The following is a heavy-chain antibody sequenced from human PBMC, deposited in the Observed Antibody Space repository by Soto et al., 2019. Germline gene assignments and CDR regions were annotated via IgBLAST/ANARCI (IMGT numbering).Heavy chain of an antibody. V-gene: IGHV4-30-4*01. CDR1: GGSISSGDYY. Sequence: SETLSLTCTVSGGSISSGDYYWSWIRQPPGKGLEWIGYIYYSGSTYYNQSLKSRVTISVDTSKNQFSLKLSSVTAADTAVYYCARVVVPAAIEAGNWFDPWGQGTLVTVS. D-gene: IGHD2-2*01. CDR3: ARVVVPAAIEAGNWFDP. J-gene: IGHJ5*02. CDR2: IYYSGST.